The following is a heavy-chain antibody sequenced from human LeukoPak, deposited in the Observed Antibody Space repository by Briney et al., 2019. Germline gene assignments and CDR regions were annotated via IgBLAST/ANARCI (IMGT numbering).Heavy chain of an antibody. Sequence: SETLSLTCAVYGGSFSGYYWSWIRQPPGKGLEWIGEINHSGSTNYNPPLKSRVTISVDTSKNQFSLKLSSVTAADTAVYYCARGSPIGFDSSGYYWYYWGQGTLVTVSS. D-gene: IGHD3-22*01. CDR2: INHSGST. CDR1: GGSFSGYY. V-gene: IGHV4-34*01. J-gene: IGHJ4*02. CDR3: ARGSPIGFDSSGYYWYY.